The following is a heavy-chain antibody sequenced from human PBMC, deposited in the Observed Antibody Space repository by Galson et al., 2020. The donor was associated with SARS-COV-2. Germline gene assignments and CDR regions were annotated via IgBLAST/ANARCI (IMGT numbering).Heavy chain of an antibody. CDR2: ISYSEST. CDR3: AVSAWYDPQHFDY. D-gene: IGHD6-19*01. Sequence: SETLSLTFAVSGDSISSKSYYWGWIRQPPGKGPEWIGSISYSESTYYNPSLKSRVTMSVDTSENQFSLKLGSLTAADTAVYYCAVSAWYDPQHFDYWGQGTLVTVSS. V-gene: IGHV4-39*01. J-gene: IGHJ4*02. CDR1: GDSISSKSYY.